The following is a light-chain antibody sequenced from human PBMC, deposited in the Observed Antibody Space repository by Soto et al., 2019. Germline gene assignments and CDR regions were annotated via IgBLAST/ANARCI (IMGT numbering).Light chain of an antibody. CDR2: GAS. CDR1: QSVSTRY. J-gene: IGKJ2*01. CDR3: HQFGSSPPAFT. V-gene: IGKV3-20*01. Sequence: ESMLTQSPGTLSLSPGERATLSCRASQSVSTRYLAWYQQKPGQAPRLLIYGASIRATGIPDRFSGSGSGPYFTLTISRLEPEDFAVYYCHQFGSSPPAFTFGQGTKLEI.